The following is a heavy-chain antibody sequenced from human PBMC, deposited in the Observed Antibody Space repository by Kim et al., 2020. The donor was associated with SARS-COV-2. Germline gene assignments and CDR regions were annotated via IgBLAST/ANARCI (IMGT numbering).Heavy chain of an antibody. CDR1: GGSISSYY. CDR2: IYYSGST. J-gene: IGHJ6*02. D-gene: IGHD3-10*01. V-gene: IGHV4-59*13. Sequence: SETLSLTCTVSGGSISSYYWSWIRQPPGKGLEWIGYIYYSGSTNYNPSLKSRVTISVDTSKNQFSLKLSSVTAADTAVYYCARDRWDYYGSGTVLSPHYYYYYGMDVWGQGTTVTVSS. CDR3: ARDRWDYYGSGTVLSPHYYYYYGMDV.